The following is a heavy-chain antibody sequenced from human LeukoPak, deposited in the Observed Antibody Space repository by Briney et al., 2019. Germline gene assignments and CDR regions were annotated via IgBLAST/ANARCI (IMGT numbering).Heavy chain of an antibody. Sequence: PGGSLRLSCAASGFTFSSYWMHWVRQAPGKGLVWVSRINSDGSSTSYADSVKGRSTISRDNAKNTLYLQMNSLRAEDTAVYYCAKGGSSGYYLENWFDPWGQGTLVTVSS. CDR1: GFTFSSYW. J-gene: IGHJ5*02. D-gene: IGHD3-22*01. V-gene: IGHV3-74*01. CDR2: INSDGSST. CDR3: AKGGSSGYYLENWFDP.